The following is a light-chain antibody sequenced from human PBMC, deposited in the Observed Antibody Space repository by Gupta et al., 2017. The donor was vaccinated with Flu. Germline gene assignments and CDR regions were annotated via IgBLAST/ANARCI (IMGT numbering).Light chain of an antibody. Sequence: DSQMTQSPFLLSASVGDRVTITFRASQVISRYLAWYQQKPAKAPKLLIYAAHTLIRGVLLRFSGRVSGTEFTLTSRILESEDFDSYYIQQLTNYLFGQGTKLEIK. CDR3: QQLTNYL. J-gene: IGKJ2*01. CDR1: QVISRY. V-gene: IGKV1-9*01. CDR2: AAH.